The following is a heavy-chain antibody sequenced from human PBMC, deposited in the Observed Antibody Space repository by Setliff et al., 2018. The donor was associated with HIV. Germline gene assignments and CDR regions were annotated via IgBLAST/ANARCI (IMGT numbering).Heavy chain of an antibody. CDR3: ARCRTNDYHGNDAFDF. V-gene: IGHV3-30-3*01. J-gene: IGHJ3*01. Sequence: GGSLRLSCVASGFTFSSYAMHWVRQAPGKGLEWVAVISYDGSKKYYADSVKGRFTISRDNAKNTLYLQMNSLRAEDTAVYYCARCRTNDYHGNDAFDFWGQGTMVTV. CDR1: GFTFSSYA. CDR2: ISYDGSKK. D-gene: IGHD4-17*01.